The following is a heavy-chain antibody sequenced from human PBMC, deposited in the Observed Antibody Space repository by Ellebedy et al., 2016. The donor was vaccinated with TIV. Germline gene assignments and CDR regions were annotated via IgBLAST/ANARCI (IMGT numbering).Heavy chain of an antibody. D-gene: IGHD2-15*01. V-gene: IGHV4-59*04. CDR2: IHYTGST. J-gene: IGHJ4*02. CDR3: ARILPGYSCEIDY. Sequence: MPSETLSLTCSVSGDSIGSSYWNRIRQAPGKGLEWIGHIHYTGSTYYNPSLKSRVTLSVDLSKNQFSLKLNSVTAADTAVYFCARILPGYSCEIDYWGQGTLVSVSS. CDR1: GDSIGSSY.